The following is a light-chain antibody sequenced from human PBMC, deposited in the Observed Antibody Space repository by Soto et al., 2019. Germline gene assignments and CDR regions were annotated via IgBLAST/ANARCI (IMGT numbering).Light chain of an antibody. CDR3: QPDGSSPLT. J-gene: IGKJ4*01. Sequence: EIVLTQSPGPLSLCPGERATLSCRASQSVTSSYLAWYQQKPGQAPRLLIYGASRRATGIPARFSGSGAGTDCTLTISRLEPEDFAVYYCQPDGSSPLTFGGGTKVEIK. CDR1: QSVTSSY. CDR2: GAS. V-gene: IGKV3-20*01.